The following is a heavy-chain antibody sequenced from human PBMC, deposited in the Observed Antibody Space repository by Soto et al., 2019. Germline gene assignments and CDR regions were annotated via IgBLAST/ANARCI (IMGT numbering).Heavy chain of an antibody. CDR2: IYYSGST. J-gene: IGHJ4*02. CDR1: GGSTSNYY. Sequence: LSLTCIVSGGSTSNYYWSWIRQPPGKGLEWIGYIYYSGSTNYNPSLQSRVTISVDTSKNQFSLKLSSVTAADTAVYYCARAVLPATAPFDYWGQGTLVTVSS. D-gene: IGHD2-2*01. CDR3: ARAVLPATAPFDY. V-gene: IGHV4-59*01.